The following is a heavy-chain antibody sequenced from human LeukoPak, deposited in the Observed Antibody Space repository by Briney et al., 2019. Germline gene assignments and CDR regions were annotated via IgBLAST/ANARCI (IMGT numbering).Heavy chain of an antibody. CDR1: GFTVSNNY. CDR2: IYSGGNT. CDR3: AKVGGYYSSFDY. Sequence: GGSLRLSCAASGFTVSNNYMSWVRQAPGKGLEWVSVIYSGGNTYYADSVKGRFTISRDNSKNTLYLQMDSLRAEDTAVYYCAKVGGYYSSFDYWGQGTLVTVSP. D-gene: IGHD3-22*01. J-gene: IGHJ4*02. V-gene: IGHV3-53*01.